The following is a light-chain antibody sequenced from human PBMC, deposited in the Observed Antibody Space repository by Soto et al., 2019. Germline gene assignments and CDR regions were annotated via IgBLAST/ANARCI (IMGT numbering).Light chain of an antibody. Sequence: DIVMTQSPDSLAVSLGERATINCKSSQSVLSNSNNKNYLAWYQQKSGQPPKLLIYWASTRESGVPDRFSGSGSGTDFTLTISSLQAEDGAVYYCQQYYSTPLTFGGGTKVEIK. CDR2: WAS. V-gene: IGKV4-1*01. J-gene: IGKJ4*01. CDR3: QQYYSTPLT. CDR1: QSVLSNSNNKNY.